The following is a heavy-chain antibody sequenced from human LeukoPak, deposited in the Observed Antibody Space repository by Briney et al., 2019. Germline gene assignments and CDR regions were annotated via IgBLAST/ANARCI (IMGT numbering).Heavy chain of an antibody. Sequence: GGSLRLSCAASGFTFSNFWMHWVRQVPGKGLVWVSGINHDGTGTYYADSVKGRFTISRDNAKNTVYLQMNGLRAEDTTVYYCATVSVYWGQGTRVTVPS. V-gene: IGHV3-74*01. J-gene: IGHJ1*01. CDR3: ATVSVY. CDR2: INHDGTGT. CDR1: GFTFSNFW.